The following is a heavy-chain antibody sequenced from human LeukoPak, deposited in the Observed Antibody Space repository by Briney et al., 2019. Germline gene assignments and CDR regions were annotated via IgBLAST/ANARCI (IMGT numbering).Heavy chain of an antibody. J-gene: IGHJ4*02. D-gene: IGHD5-24*01. CDR1: GFTFSSYA. Sequence: PGGSLRLSCAASGFTFSSYAMSWVRQAPGKGLEWVSAISGSGGSTYYADSVKGQFTISRDNSKNTLYLQMNSLRAEDTAVYYCANAGGDGYNPVWYFDYWGQGTLVTVSS. V-gene: IGHV3-23*01. CDR3: ANAGGDGYNPVWYFDY. CDR2: ISGSGGST.